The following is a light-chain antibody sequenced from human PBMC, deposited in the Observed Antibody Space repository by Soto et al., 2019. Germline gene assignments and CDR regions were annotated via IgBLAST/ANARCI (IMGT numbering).Light chain of an antibody. CDR1: QRVYSSNDNSY. J-gene: IGKJ4*01. CDR2: WAS. Sequence: DIVMTQSPDSLPVFLREKATINCKSSQRVYSSNDNSYLTWYQQKPGQAPRLLIYWASTRASGVPARFSGSGSGTDFTLTISSLQAEDVAVYYCQQYYSTPLTFGGGTKVDIK. V-gene: IGKV4-1*01. CDR3: QQYYSTPLT.